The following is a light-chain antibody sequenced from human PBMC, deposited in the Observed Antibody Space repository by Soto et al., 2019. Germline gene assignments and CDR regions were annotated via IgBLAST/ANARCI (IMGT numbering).Light chain of an antibody. V-gene: IGLV2-14*01. CDR2: EVS. J-gene: IGLJ1*01. CDR1: NGDIGGYNY. CDR3: SSYTTSSTLGV. Sequence: QSVLTQPASVSGSPGQSITISCTGTNGDIGGYNYVSWYQQHPGKAPKLLIYEVSNRPSGVSNRFSGSKSGNTASLTISGLQADDEADYYCSSYTTSSTLGVFGTGTKLTVL.